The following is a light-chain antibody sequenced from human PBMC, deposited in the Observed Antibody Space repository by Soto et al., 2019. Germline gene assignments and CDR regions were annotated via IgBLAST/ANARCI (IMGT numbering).Light chain of an antibody. CDR3: QQYNNWPRT. V-gene: IGKV3-15*01. J-gene: IGKJ1*01. Sequence: EVVMTQSPATLYVSPGERATLSCRASQSVGSYLAWYQQKPGQAPRLLIYGASTRAAGISPRFSGGGSGTEFTLTISSLQSEDFAVYSCQQYNNWPRTFGQGTKVGIK. CDR1: QSVGSY. CDR2: GAS.